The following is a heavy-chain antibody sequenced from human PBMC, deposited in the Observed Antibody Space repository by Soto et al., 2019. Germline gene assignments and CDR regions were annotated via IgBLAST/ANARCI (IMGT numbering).Heavy chain of an antibody. CDR3: ARGKGYNWNHGWFDP. D-gene: IGHD1-20*01. CDR1: GGTFSNYA. Sequence: SVKVSCKTSGGTFSNYAISWVRQAPGQGLEWMGGIIPIFDTANYAQKFQGRVTITADESTSTAYMELSSLRSEDTAVYYCARGKGYNWNHGWFDPWGQGTLVTVSS. J-gene: IGHJ5*02. V-gene: IGHV1-69*13. CDR2: IIPIFDTA.